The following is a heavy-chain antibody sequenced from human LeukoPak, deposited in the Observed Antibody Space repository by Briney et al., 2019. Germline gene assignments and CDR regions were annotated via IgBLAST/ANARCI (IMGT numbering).Heavy chain of an antibody. Sequence: PGGSLRLXCSASGLTFSTCAMHWVRQAPGRGLEWLTLIRPDGGKKFYSDSVKGRFTVSRDNFKNMLYLEMNSLRSEDTAVYYCVKDDPVLHFWGQGTLVSVSS. V-gene: IGHV3-30*02. CDR2: IRPDGGKK. CDR1: GLTFSTCA. J-gene: IGHJ4*02. CDR3: VKDDPVLHF.